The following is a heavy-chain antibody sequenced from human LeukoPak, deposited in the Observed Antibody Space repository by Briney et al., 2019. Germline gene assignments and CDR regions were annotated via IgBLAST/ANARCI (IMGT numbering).Heavy chain of an antibody. CDR1: GYTFTSYG. CDR3: ASVLPGGWWYFDY. Sequence: ASVKVSCKASGYTFTSYGISWVRQTPGQGLEWMGWISAYNGNTNYAQKLQGRVTMTTDTSTSTAYMEPRSLRSDDTAVYYCASVLPGGWWYFDYWGQGTLVTVSS. D-gene: IGHD2-8*02. CDR2: ISAYNGNT. J-gene: IGHJ4*02. V-gene: IGHV1-18*04.